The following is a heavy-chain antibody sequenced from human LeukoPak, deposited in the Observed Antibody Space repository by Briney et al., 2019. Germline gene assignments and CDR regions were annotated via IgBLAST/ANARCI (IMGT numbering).Heavy chain of an antibody. CDR1: GNYW. D-gene: IGHD6-19*01. CDR2: INSDGSWT. V-gene: IGHV3-74*01. J-gene: IGHJ4*02. Sequence: PGGSLRLSCAASGNYWMHWVRQVPGKGLVWVSHINSDGSWTSYADSVKGRFTISRDNSKNTLYLQMDSLRAEDTAVYYCAKFSHSYSSGYDYWGQGTLVTVSS. CDR3: AKFSHSYSSGYDY.